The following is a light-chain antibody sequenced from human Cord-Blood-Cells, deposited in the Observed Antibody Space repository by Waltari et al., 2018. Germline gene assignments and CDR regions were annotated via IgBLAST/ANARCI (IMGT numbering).Light chain of an antibody. CDR2: DVS. CDR1: SSDVGGYNY. CDR3: SSYTSSSTYV. Sequence: TISCTGTSSDVGGYNYVSWYQQHPGKAPKLMIYDVSNRPSGVSNRFSGSKSGNTASLTISALQAEDEADYYCSSYTSSSTYVFGTGTKVTVL. J-gene: IGLJ1*01. V-gene: IGLV2-14*04.